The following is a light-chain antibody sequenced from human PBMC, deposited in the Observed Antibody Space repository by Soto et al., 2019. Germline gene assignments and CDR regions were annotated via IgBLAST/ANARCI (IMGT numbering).Light chain of an antibody. J-gene: IGKJ1*01. CDR1: QNINIW. Sequence: DLQMTQSPSTLSASVGDRVTITCRASQNINIWLAWYQQKPGTAPKLLIYKASTLESGVPSRFSGNGSGTDFTLTINSLQPDDSATYYCQQYNGLPTWTFGQGTKVEMK. CDR2: KAS. CDR3: QQYNGLPTWT. V-gene: IGKV1-5*03.